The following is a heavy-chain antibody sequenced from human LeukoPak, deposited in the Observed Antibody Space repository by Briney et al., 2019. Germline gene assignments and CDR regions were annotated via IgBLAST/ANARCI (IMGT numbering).Heavy chain of an antibody. Sequence: GGSLRLSCAASGFTFDDYAMHWVRQAPGKGLEWVSGISWNSGSIGYADSVKGRFTISRDNAKNSLYLQMNSLRAEDTAVYYCARDKIDRYYGSGSYYKSYLFDYWGQGTLVTVSS. CDR2: ISWNSGSI. D-gene: IGHD3-10*01. J-gene: IGHJ4*02. CDR3: ARDKIDRYYGSGSYYKSYLFDY. V-gene: IGHV3-9*01. CDR1: GFTFDDYA.